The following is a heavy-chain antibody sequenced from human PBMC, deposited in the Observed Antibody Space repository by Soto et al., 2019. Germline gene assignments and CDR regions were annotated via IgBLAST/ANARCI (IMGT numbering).Heavy chain of an antibody. J-gene: IGHJ6*02. CDR3: TFLGHNYGDYLVSYYGMDV. D-gene: IGHD4-17*01. CDR1: EFTFSKYW. Sequence: VQLVESGGGLVQPGGSLRLSCAASEFTFSKYWMTWVRQAPGKGLEWVANIKPDGSDKYYVDSVKGRFTISRDNAKNSLYLQMNGLRAEASAVYYCTFLGHNYGDYLVSYYGMDVWGQGTTVTVSS. CDR2: IKPDGSDK. V-gene: IGHV3-7*01.